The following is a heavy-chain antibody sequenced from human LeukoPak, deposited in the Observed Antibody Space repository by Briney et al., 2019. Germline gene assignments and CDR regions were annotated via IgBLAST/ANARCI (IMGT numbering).Heavy chain of an antibody. CDR3: ARRRQLDY. D-gene: IGHD1-1*01. V-gene: IGHV5-51*01. CDR2: IYSGDSDT. Sequence: GESLKIASKGSGYSFTSYWIGCVRQMPGKGLEWMGSIYSGDSDTSYSPSFRGQVTISADKSISTAYLQWSSLKASDTAMYYCARRRQLDYWGQGTLVTVSA. CDR1: GYSFTSYW. J-gene: IGHJ4*02.